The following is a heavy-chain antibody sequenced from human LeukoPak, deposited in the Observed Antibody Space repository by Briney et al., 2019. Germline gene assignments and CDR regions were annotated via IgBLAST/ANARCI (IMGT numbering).Heavy chain of an antibody. CDR3: ARGPNYSNYADF. Sequence: ASVKVSCKASGYTFTSYAMHWVRQAPGQRLEWMGWINAGNGNTKYSQKFQGRVTITRDTSASTAYMELSSLRSEDTAVYYCARGPNYSNYADFWGQGTLVTVSS. V-gene: IGHV1-3*01. D-gene: IGHD4-11*01. CDR1: GYTFTSYA. J-gene: IGHJ4*02. CDR2: INAGNGNT.